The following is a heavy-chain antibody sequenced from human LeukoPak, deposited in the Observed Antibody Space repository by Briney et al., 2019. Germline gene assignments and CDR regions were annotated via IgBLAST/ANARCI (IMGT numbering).Heavy chain of an antibody. D-gene: IGHD3-22*01. J-gene: IGHJ4*02. CDR2: IYPGDSDT. V-gene: IGHV5-51*01. CDR1: GYSFTSYW. Sequence: GESLKISCKGSGYSFTSYWISWVRQMPGKGLEWKGIIYPGDSDTRYSPSFQGQVTISADKSISTAYLQWSSLKASDTAMYYCARLDYVYYYDSSGYSYFDYWGQGTLVTVSS. CDR3: ARLDYVYYYDSSGYSYFDY.